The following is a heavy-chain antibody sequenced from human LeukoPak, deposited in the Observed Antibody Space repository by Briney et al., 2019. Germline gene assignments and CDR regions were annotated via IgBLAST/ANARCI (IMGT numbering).Heavy chain of an antibody. Sequence: KPGGSLRLSCAASGFTFSSYSMNWSRQAPGKGLEWVSSISSSTSYIYYADSVKGRFTISKDNAKNSLYLQMNSLRAEDTAVYYCARAGGSTVSHSDYWGQGTLVTVSS. CDR3: ARAGGSTVSHSDY. V-gene: IGHV3-21*01. D-gene: IGHD4-17*01. J-gene: IGHJ4*02. CDR2: ISSSTSYI. CDR1: GFTFSSYS.